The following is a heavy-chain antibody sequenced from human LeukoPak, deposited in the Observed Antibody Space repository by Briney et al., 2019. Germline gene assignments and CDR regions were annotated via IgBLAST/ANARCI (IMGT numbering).Heavy chain of an antibody. CDR3: ARGYYYSETYYLSSLDH. V-gene: IGHV3-7*01. J-gene: IGHJ4*02. CDR2: INQDDSQI. CDR1: GFTFNKYW. D-gene: IGHD3-10*01. Sequence: GGSLRLSCAASGFTFNKYWLTCVRQAPGKRLEWVANINQDDSQIYYLESVEGRFTITRYNARNSLHLQMNSLRAEDTALYYCARGYYYSETYYLSSLDHGGQGTPVTVSS.